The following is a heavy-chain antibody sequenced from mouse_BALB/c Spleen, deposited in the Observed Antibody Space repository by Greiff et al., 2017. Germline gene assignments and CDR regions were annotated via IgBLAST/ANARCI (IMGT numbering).Heavy chain of an antibody. CDR2: IYPGNSDT. D-gene: IGHD2-4*01. V-gene: IGHV1-5*01. Sequence: AQLKESGTVLARPGASVKMSCKASGYSFTSYWMHWVKQRPGQGLEWIGAIYPGNSDTSYNQKFKGKAKLTAVTSASTAYMELSSLTNEDSAVYYCRRYDYGYYAMDYWGQGTSVTVSS. CDR3: RRYDYGYYAMDY. CDR1: GYSFTSYW. J-gene: IGHJ4*01.